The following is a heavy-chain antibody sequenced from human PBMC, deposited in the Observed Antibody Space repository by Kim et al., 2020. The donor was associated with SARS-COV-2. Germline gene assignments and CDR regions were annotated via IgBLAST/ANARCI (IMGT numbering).Heavy chain of an antibody. CDR3: ARHLRNWYFDL. J-gene: IGHJ2*01. Sequence: SETLSLTCSVSGGSISSSDYYWGWIRQPPGKGLEWIATIYYSGSTYYNPSLKGRVTISVDTSKKQFSLRLRSVTAADAAVYYCARHLRNWYFDLWGRGTL. CDR1: GGSISSSDYY. CDR2: IYYSGST. V-gene: IGHV4-39*01.